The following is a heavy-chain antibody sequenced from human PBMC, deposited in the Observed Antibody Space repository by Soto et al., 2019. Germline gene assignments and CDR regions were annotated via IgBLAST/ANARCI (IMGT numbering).Heavy chain of an antibody. CDR2: IGTAGDT. Sequence: EVQLVESGGGLVQPGGSLRLSCAASGFTFSSYDMHWVRQATGKGLEWVSAIGTAGDTYYPGSVKGRFTISRENAKNSLYLQMNSRRAGDTAVYYCASGPLMTTVTGGGWAYFDLWGRGTLVTVSS. J-gene: IGHJ2*01. V-gene: IGHV3-13*01. CDR3: ASGPLMTTVTGGGWAYFDL. D-gene: IGHD4-17*01. CDR1: GFTFSSYD.